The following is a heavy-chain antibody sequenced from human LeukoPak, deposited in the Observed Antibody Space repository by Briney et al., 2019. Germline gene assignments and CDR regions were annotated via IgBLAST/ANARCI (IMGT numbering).Heavy chain of an antibody. V-gene: IGHV3-23*01. Sequence: GGSLRLSCAASGFTFSSYAMSWVRQAPGKGLEWVSAISGSGGSTYYADSVKSRFTISRDNSKNTLYMQMNSLRAEDTAVYYCATSRIAARPDFFDYWGQGTLVTVSS. J-gene: IGHJ4*02. CDR3: ATSRIAARPDFFDY. CDR2: ISGSGGST. CDR1: GFTFSSYA. D-gene: IGHD6-6*01.